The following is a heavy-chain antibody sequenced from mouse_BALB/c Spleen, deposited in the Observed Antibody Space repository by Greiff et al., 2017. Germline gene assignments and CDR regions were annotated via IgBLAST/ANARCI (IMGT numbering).Heavy chain of an antibody. Sequence: EVKLVESGGGLVKPGGSLKLSCAASGFAFSSYDMSWVRQTPDKRLEWVATISSGGSYTYYPDSVKGRFTISRDNAKNTLYLQMSSLKSEDTAMYYCAREGDDYAMDYWGQGTSVTVSS. D-gene: IGHD2-4*01. V-gene: IGHV5-6*03. CDR3: AREGDDYAMDY. CDR2: ISSGGSYT. J-gene: IGHJ4*01. CDR1: GFAFSSYD.